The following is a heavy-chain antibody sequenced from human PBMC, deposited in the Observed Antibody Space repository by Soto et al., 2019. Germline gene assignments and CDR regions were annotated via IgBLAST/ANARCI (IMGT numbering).Heavy chain of an antibody. J-gene: IGHJ4*02. CDR3: ARRRADYTSFDY. Sequence: GGSLRLSCAASGFHFSNYAMSWVRQAPGEGLEWVSGVGASGSGTYYADSVKGRFTISSDNSKNTVYLQMNSLRGEDTALYYCARRRADYTSFDYWGQGTLVTVSS. CDR1: GFHFSNYA. D-gene: IGHD4-4*01. V-gene: IGHV3-23*01. CDR2: VGASGSGT.